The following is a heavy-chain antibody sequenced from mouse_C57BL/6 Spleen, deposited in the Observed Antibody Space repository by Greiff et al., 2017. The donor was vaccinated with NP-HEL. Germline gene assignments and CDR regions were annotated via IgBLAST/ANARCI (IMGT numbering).Heavy chain of an antibody. D-gene: IGHD1-1*02. CDR1: GYTFTSYW. J-gene: IGHJ2*01. Sequence: VKLQQPGAELVMPGASVKLSCKASGYTFTSYWMHWVKQRPGQGLEWIGEIDPSDSYTNYNQKFKGKSTLTVDKSSSTAYMQLSSLTSEDSAVYYCARFRGYYGLDYWGQGTTLTVSS. CDR3: ARFRGYYGLDY. CDR2: IDPSDSYT. V-gene: IGHV1-69*01.